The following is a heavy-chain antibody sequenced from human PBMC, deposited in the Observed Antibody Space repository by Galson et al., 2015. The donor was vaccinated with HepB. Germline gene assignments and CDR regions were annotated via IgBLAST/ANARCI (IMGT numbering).Heavy chain of an antibody. CDR2: ISSSSYI. J-gene: IGHJ4*02. Sequence: SLRLSCAASGFTFSSYSMNWVRQAPGKGLEWVSSISSSSYIYYADSVKGRFTISRDNAKNSLYLQMNSLRAEDTAVYYCARDHSALGTGFDYWGQGTLVTVSS. CDR3: ARDHSALGTGFDY. D-gene: IGHD3-16*01. CDR1: GFTFSSYS. V-gene: IGHV3-21*01.